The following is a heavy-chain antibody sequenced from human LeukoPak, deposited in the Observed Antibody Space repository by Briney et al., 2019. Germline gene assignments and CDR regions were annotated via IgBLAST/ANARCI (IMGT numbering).Heavy chain of an antibody. CDR1: GFTFSSYS. V-gene: IGHV3-21*01. CDR2: ISISSSYI. D-gene: IGHD2-21*01. CDR3: ARGRDTGYFVY. J-gene: IGHJ4*02. Sequence: GGSLRLSCAASGFTFSSYSMNWVRQAPGKGLEGVSSISISSSYIYYADSEKGRFTISRDNAKNSLYLQMNSLRAEDTAVYYCARGRDTGYFVYWGQGTLVTVSP.